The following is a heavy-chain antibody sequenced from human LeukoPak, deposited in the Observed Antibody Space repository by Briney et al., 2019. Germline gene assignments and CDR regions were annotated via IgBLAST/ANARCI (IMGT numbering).Heavy chain of an antibody. Sequence: GGSLRLSCAVSGFTVSSNYMSWVRQAPGKGLEWVSVIYSGGSTYYADSVKGRFTISRDNSKNTLYLQMNSLRGEDTAVYYCAISSGWCDRGYHFDYWGQGTLVTVSS. D-gene: IGHD6-19*01. J-gene: IGHJ4*02. CDR2: IYSGGST. V-gene: IGHV3-53*01. CDR1: GFTVSSNY. CDR3: AISSGWCDRGYHFDY.